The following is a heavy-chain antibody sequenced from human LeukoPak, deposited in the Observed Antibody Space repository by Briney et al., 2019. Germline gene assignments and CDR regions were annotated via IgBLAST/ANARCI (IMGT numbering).Heavy chain of an antibody. D-gene: IGHD3-3*01. J-gene: IGHJ4*02. V-gene: IGHV3-48*03. Sequence: PGGSLRLSCAASGFTFSSYEMNWVRQAPGKGLEWVSYISSSGSTIYYADSLKGRFTISRDNSKNTVFLQMHSLTAEDTAVYYCAKPFGFLEWLYGGCFDSWGQGTLVTVSS. CDR2: ISSSGSTI. CDR1: GFTFSSYE. CDR3: AKPFGFLEWLYGGCFDS.